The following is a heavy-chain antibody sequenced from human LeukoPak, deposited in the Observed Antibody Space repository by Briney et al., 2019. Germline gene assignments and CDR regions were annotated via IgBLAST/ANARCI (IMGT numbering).Heavy chain of an antibody. CDR3: AGQGPEGFDP. Sequence: GSLRLSCAASGFTFSSYAMHWVRQAPGKGLEWVAVISYDGSNKYYADSVKGRFTISRDNSKNTLYLQMNSLRAEDTAVYYCAGQGPEGFDPWGQGTLVTVSS. CDR2: ISYDGSNK. V-gene: IGHV3-30-3*01. J-gene: IGHJ5*02. CDR1: GFTFSSYA.